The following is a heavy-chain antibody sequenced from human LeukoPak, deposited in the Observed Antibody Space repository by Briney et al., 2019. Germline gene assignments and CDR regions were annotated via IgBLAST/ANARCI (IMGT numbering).Heavy chain of an antibody. CDR1: GFTFSRET. V-gene: IGHV3-48*04. CDR3: ARGGWFGELLFDY. J-gene: IGHJ4*02. Sequence: PGGSLRLSCAASGFTFSRETMNWVRQAPGKGLEWVSYISSDGGTIYYADSVRGRFTISRDNAKNSLYLQMNSLRAEDTALYYCARGGWFGELLFDYWGQGTLVTVSS. CDR2: ISSDGGTI. D-gene: IGHD3-10*01.